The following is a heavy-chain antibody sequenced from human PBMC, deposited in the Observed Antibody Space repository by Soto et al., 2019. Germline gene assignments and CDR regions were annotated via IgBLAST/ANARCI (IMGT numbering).Heavy chain of an antibody. D-gene: IGHD5-18*01. V-gene: IGHV4-4*02. CDR3: ARGAYGYLDWFDP. J-gene: IGHJ5*02. CDR1: GGSMSSSDW. Sequence: QVQLQESGPGLVKPSGTLSLTCAVSGGSMSSSDWWSWVRQPPGKGLEWIGQIYESGSPNYNPSRKRRVTISVDKSKNQFSLKLTSVTAADTAVYYCARGAYGYLDWFDPWGQGTLVTVSS. CDR2: IYESGSP.